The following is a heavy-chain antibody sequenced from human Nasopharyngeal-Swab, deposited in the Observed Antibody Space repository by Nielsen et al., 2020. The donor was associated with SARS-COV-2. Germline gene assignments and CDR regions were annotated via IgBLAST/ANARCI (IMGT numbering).Heavy chain of an antibody. J-gene: IGHJ4*02. CDR2: ISYDGSNK. D-gene: IGHD1-26*01. Sequence: GESLKISCAASGFTFSSYGMHWVRQAPGKGLEWVAVISYDGSNKYYADSVKGRFTISRDNSKNTLYLQMNSLRAEDTAVHYCAKLPLPQSYSGSYHDYWGQGTLVTVSS. CDR3: AKLPLPQSYSGSYHDY. CDR1: GFTFSSYG. V-gene: IGHV3-30*18.